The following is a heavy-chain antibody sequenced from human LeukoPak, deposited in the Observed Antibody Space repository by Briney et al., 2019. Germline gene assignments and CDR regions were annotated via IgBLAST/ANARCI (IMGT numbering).Heavy chain of an antibody. CDR2: ISAYSGDT. CDR1: GYTFSRYG. CDR3: ARRRNGDGNNFYFDY. D-gene: IGHD5-24*01. Sequence: ASVKVSCKASGYTFSRYGISWVRQAPGQGLEWMGWISAYSGDTKYAQRFQGRVTVTTDTSTSTDYMELGSLRSDDTAVYYCARRRNGDGNNFYFDYWGQGTLVIVSS. V-gene: IGHV1-18*01. J-gene: IGHJ4*02.